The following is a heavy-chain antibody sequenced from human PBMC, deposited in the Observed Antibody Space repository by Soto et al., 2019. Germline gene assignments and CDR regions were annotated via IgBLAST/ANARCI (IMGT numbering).Heavy chain of an antibody. CDR2: IQSNTNGGTT. D-gene: IGHD2-2*01. CDR3: TTVPLGDCSSSSGWSYFDS. V-gene: IGHV3-15*01. Sequence: EVQLVESGGGLVKPGGSLRLSCAASGFTFSYAWMTWVRPAPGKGLEWVGRIQSNTNGGTTDYAAPVKGRFSISRGDSENTLYLQRNSLKTEDTAVYYCTTVPLGDCSSSSGWSYFDSWGQGALVTVPS. CDR1: GFTFSYAW. J-gene: IGHJ4*02.